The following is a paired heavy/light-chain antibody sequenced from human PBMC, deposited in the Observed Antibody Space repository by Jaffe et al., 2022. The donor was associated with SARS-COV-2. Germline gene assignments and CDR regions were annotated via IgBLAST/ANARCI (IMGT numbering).Light chain of an antibody. CDR1: SSNFGGNT. CDR2: SNN. Sequence: QSVVTQPPSASGTPGQRVTISCSGGSSNFGGNTVNWYRQLPGTAPKLLIYSNNQRPSGVPDRFSGSKSGTSASLAISGLQSEDEADYYCAAWDDSLNAWVFGGGTKLTVL. CDR3: AAWDDSLNAWV. V-gene: IGLV1-44*01. J-gene: IGLJ3*02.
Heavy chain of an antibody. V-gene: IGHV3-30*04. CDR3: ARDPERGYYGSGTYRRSYLDY. CDR2: MSYDGSNQ. CDR1: GFTFSNYA. Sequence: QLVGSGGGAVQPGTSLRLSCAASGFTFSNYAMHWVRQAPGKGLEWVAVMSYDGSNQYYADSVKGRFTISRDNSKNTLYLQMNSLRAEDTAVYYCARDPERGYYGSGTYRRSYLDYWGQGTLLTVSS. J-gene: IGHJ4*02. D-gene: IGHD3-10*01.